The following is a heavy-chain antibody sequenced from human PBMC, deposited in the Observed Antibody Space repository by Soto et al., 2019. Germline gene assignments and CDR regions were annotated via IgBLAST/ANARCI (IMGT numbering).Heavy chain of an antibody. V-gene: IGHV6-1*01. CDR1: GDSVSSNSAA. CDR2: TYYRSKWYN. J-gene: IGHJ4*02. Sequence: QSQTLSLTCAISGDSVSSNSAAWNWIRQSPSRGLEWLGRTYYRSKWYNDYAVSVKSRITINPDTSKNQFSLQLNSVTPEDTAVYYCARTGGYCSGGSCYTPYYYFDYWGQGTLVTVSS. D-gene: IGHD2-15*01. CDR3: ARTGGYCSGGSCYTPYYYFDY.